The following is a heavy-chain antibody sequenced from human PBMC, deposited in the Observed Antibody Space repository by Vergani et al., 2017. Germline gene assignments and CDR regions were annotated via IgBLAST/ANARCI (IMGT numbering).Heavy chain of an antibody. V-gene: IGHV5-51*01. J-gene: IGHJ5*01. Sequence: EVQLVQSGAEVKKPGESLKISCKGSGYSFTSYWIGWVRQMPGKGLEWMGIIYPGDSDTRYSPSFQGQVTISADKSISTAYLQWSSLKASDTAMYYCARRPRSSGYDYGGLERDNWFDPWGQGTTVTVSS. CDR2: IYPGDSDT. CDR1: GYSFTSYW. CDR3: ARRPRSSGYDYGGLERDNWFDP. D-gene: IGHD5-12*01.